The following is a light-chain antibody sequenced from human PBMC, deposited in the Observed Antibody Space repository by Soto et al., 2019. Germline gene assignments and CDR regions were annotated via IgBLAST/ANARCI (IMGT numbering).Light chain of an antibody. CDR2: ATD. V-gene: IGKV1-39*01. J-gene: IGKJ1*01. CDR1: QNITNY. CDR3: QQSYNTPQT. Sequence: DIQMTQSPSSLSASVGDRVTITGRASQNITNYLNWYQQQSGKAPKLLIYATDTLQSGVPSRFSGSGSGTDYTLTISSLQPEDFATYYCQQSYNTPQTFGQGTKVDIK.